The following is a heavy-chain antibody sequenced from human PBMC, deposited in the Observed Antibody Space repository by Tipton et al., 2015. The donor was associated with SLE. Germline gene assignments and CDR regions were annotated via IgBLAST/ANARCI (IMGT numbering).Heavy chain of an antibody. CDR2: IYYRGST. CDR1: GGPISSGDYY. V-gene: IGHV4-61*08. J-gene: IGHJ3*02. Sequence: TLSLTCTVSGGPISSGDYYWSWIRQPPGKGLEWIGYIYYRGSTNYNPSLKSRVTISVDTSKNQFSLKLSSVTAADTAVYYCARHRREHYTSSSSAFDIWGQGTMVTVSS. D-gene: IGHD6-6*01. CDR3: ARHRREHYTSSSSAFDI.